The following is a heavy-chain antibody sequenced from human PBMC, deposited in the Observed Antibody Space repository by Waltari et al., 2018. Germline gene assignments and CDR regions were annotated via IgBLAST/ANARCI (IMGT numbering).Heavy chain of an antibody. CDR3: ARGRNRAAAGFNWVDP. CDR2: IDQSGSN. D-gene: IGHD6-13*01. CDR1: GGSFSGYY. J-gene: IGHJ5*02. V-gene: IGHV4-34*01. Sequence: QVQLQQWRAGRWKPSETLSLTCAVYGGSFSGYYWTWTRQPPGKGREWIGEIDQSGSNTYNPPHKSRVTISVDTSKNQFTLKVSSVTAADTAVYYCARGRNRAAAGFNWVDPWGQGTLVTVSS.